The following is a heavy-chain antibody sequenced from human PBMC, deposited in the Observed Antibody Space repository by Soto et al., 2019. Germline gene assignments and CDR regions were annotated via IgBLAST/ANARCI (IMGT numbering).Heavy chain of an antibody. CDR2: IDRTGGSI. V-gene: IGHV3-48*03. D-gene: IGHD5-12*01. Sequence: EVQLVESGGGLVQPGGSLRLSCAASGFTFSSYEMNWVRQAPGKGLEWVSCIDRTGGSIYYADSVKGRFSISRDNAKNSLSLLITSLIAEETALYFCAPRGGDGYMWDGGQGTLVTVSA. CDR1: GFTFSSYE. J-gene: IGHJ4*02. CDR3: APRGGDGYMWD.